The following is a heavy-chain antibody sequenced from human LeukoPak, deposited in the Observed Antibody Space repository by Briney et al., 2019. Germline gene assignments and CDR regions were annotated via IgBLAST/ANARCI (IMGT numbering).Heavy chain of an antibody. Sequence: GGSLRLSCAASGFTVSSNYMSWVRQAPGKGLEWVSLIYSGGSTYYADSVKGRFTISRDNSKNTLYLQMNSLRADDTAVYYCARDSGTTVGYFDYWGQGTLATVSS. CDR2: IYSGGST. D-gene: IGHD4-23*01. V-gene: IGHV3-66*01. CDR3: ARDSGTTVGYFDY. J-gene: IGHJ4*02. CDR1: GFTVSSNY.